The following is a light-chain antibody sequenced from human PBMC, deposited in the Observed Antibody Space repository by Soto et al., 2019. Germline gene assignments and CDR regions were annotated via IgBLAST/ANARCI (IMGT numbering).Light chain of an antibody. Sequence: QSVLTQPRSVSGSPGQSVTISCTGTSSDVGGYNYVSWYQQHPGKAPTLMIYDVSKRPSGVPDRFSGSKSGNTASLTISGLQAEDEADYYCCSYAGSYTVVFGGGTQLTVL. V-gene: IGLV2-11*01. CDR1: SSDVGGYNY. J-gene: IGLJ3*02. CDR3: CSYAGSYTVV. CDR2: DVS.